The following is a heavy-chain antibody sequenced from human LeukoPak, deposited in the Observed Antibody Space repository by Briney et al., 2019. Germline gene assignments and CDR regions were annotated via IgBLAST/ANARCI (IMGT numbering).Heavy chain of an antibody. CDR2: IYHSGST. V-gene: IGHV4-38-2*02. Sequence: SSETLSLTCTVSGYSISSGYYWGWIRQPPGKGLEWIGSIYHSGSTYYNPSLKSRVTISVDTSKNQFSLKLSSVTAADTAVYYCARAVAATKSWFDPWGQGTLVTVSS. J-gene: IGHJ5*02. D-gene: IGHD2-15*01. CDR1: GYSISSGYY. CDR3: ARAVAATKSWFDP.